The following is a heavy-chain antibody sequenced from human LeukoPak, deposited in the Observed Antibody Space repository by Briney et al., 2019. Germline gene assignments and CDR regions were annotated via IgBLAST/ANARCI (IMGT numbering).Heavy chain of an antibody. CDR1: GGSFSGYY. D-gene: IGHD1-26*01. CDR2: INHSGST. Sequence: TSETLSLTCAVYGGSFSGYYWSWIRQPPGKGLEWIGEINHSGSTNYNPSLKSRVTISVDTSKNQFSLKLTSVTAADTAVYYCTREVRSAWASFDPWGQGTLVIVSS. CDR3: TREVRSAWASFDP. V-gene: IGHV4-34*01. J-gene: IGHJ5*02.